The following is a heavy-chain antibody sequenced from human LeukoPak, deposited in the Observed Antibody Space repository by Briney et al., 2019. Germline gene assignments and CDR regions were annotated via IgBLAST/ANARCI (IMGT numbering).Heavy chain of an antibody. Sequence: PGGSLRLSWAASGFPFDDYGMSWVRPAPGKGLGWVSGINWNGGSTGSAHPVKGRFTISRDNAKNSLYLQMNSLRAEDTALYYCARSITMIVVVIDDAFDIWGQGTMVTVSS. CDR3: ARSITMIVVVIDDAFDI. V-gene: IGHV3-20*04. D-gene: IGHD3-22*01. J-gene: IGHJ3*02. CDR1: GFPFDDYG. CDR2: INWNGGST.